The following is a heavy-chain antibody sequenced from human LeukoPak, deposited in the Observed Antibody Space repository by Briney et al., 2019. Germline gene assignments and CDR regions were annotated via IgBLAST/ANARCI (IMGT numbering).Heavy chain of an antibody. D-gene: IGHD7-27*01. J-gene: IGHJ6*02. CDR1: GFTFSSYE. V-gene: IGHV3-48*03. CDR3: ARGGNWDYYYGMDV. CDR2: ISSTI. Sequence: GGSLRLSCAASGFTFSSYEMNWVRQAPGKGLEWVSSISSTIYYADSMKGRFTISRDNAKNSLYLQMSSLRAEDTGVYYCARGGNWDYYYGMDVWGQGTLVTVSS.